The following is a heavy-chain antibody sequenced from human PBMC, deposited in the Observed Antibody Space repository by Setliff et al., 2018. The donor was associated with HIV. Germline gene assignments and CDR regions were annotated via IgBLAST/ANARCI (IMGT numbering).Heavy chain of an antibody. Sequence: PSETLSLTCTVSGDSISSDFYWGWIRQPPGKGLEWIGSIYHSGSTYYMPSLQSRVTISVDMSKNQFSLNLNSVTAADTAVYYCARGQGCGGGCHYAFEMWGQGTMVTVSS. V-gene: IGHV4-38-2*02. D-gene: IGHD2-21*02. CDR3: ARGQGCGGGCHYAFEM. CDR2: IYHSGST. CDR1: GDSISSDFY. J-gene: IGHJ3*02.